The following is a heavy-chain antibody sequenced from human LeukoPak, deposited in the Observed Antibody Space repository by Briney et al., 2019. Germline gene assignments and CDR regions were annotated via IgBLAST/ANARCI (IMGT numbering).Heavy chain of an antibody. CDR1: GFTFDEYC. CDR3: VRGITMFQH. D-gene: IGHD3-10*01. CDR2: IRWNGGSR. Sequence: GRSLRLAWASAGFTFDEYCMRWVSQAPGKVMEWVSGIRWNGGSRSYADSVKGRFTIYRDNAKNSLSLQMNSLRAEDTALYYCVRGITMFQHWGQGTMVTVSS. J-gene: IGHJ1*01. V-gene: IGHV3-20*04.